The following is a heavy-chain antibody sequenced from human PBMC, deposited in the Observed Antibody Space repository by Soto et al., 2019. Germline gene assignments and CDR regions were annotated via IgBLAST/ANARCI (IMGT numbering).Heavy chain of an antibody. CDR2: VRSDGDTT. V-gene: IGHV3-23*01. CDR3: AKGKGVGATPDGANC. Sequence: EVQVLESGGGLVQPGGSLRLSCAASGFTFSRYGMNWVRQAPGKGLEWVSGVRSDGDTTYNADSVKGRFTVSRDNFRNTVDLQMNNLRVEDTAVYYWAKGKGVGATPDGANCWGQGTLVTVSP. CDR1: GFTFSRYG. D-gene: IGHD1-26*01. J-gene: IGHJ4*02.